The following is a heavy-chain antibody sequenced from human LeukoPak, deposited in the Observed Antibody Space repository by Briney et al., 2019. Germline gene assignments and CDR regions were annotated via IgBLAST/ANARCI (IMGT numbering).Heavy chain of an antibody. CDR3: TKRGPGPVAGSYDF. Sequence: PGGSLRLSCVGSGFTFSDYAMNWVRQTPGKGLEWISSLGAREDIYYADSVQGRFTISRDNPNNAAHLQMNSLRPEDTAIYYCTKRGPGPVAGSYDFWGQGTLVTVSS. CDR2: LGAREDI. V-gene: IGHV3-23*01. J-gene: IGHJ4*02. D-gene: IGHD6-19*01. CDR1: GFTFSDYA.